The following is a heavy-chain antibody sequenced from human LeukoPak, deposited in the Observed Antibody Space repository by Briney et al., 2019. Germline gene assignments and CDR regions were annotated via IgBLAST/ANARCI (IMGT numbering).Heavy chain of an antibody. J-gene: IGHJ6*04. V-gene: IGHV4-34*01. CDR3: ARDGGGCSSTSCYINMDV. Sequence: SETLSLTCAVYGGSFSGYYWSWIRQPPGKGLEWIGEINHSGSTNYNPSLKSRVTISVDTSKNQFSLKLSSVTAADTAVYYCARDGGGCSSTSCYINMDVWGKGTTVTVSS. CDR1: GGSFSGYY. D-gene: IGHD2-2*02. CDR2: INHSGST.